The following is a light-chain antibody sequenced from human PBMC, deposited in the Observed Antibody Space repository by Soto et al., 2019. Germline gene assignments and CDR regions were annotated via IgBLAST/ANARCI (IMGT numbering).Light chain of an antibody. CDR2: AAS. J-gene: IGKJ1*01. Sequence: DIQVTQSPSSLTASVGDRVTITCRASQSISSYLNWYQQKPGKAPKLLIYAASSLQSGVPSRFSGSGSGTDFTPTISSLQPEDFATYYCQQSYSTPTFGQGTKVDIK. CDR1: QSISSY. V-gene: IGKV1-39*01. CDR3: QQSYSTPT.